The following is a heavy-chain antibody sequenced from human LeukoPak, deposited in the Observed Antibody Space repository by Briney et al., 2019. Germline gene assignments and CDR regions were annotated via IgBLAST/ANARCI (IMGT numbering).Heavy chain of an antibody. CDR1: GDSIGGDY. Sequence: PSETLSLTCSVSGDSIGGDYWSWIRQPAGKGPEWIGRIHTSGSTNYNPSLKSRVTISVDRSKNQFSLKLSSVTAADTAVYYCARGGYKFRYYFDYWGQGTLVTVSS. J-gene: IGHJ4*02. V-gene: IGHV4-4*07. CDR2: IHTSGST. CDR3: ARGGYKFRYYFDY. D-gene: IGHD5-24*01.